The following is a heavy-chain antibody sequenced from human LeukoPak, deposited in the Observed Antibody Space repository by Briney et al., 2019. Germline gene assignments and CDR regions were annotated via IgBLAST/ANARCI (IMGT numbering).Heavy chain of an antibody. CDR1: DGSISSSSYY. J-gene: IGHJ4*02. CDR3: ARLKGYYFDY. Sequence: PSETVSLTCTVSDGSISSSSYYWGWIRQPPGKGLEWIGAIYYSGSTYLNPSLKSRLTISVDTSKNQFSLKLSSVTAADTAVYYCARLKGYYFDYWGQGTLVSDSS. CDR2: IYYSGST. V-gene: IGHV4-39*01.